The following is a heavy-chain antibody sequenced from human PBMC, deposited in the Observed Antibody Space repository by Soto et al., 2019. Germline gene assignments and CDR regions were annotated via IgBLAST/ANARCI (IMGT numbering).Heavy chain of an antibody. CDR1: GGSISSGGYY. Sequence: PSETLSLTCTVSGGSISSGGYYWSWIRQHPGKGLEWIGYIYYSGSTYYNPSLKSRVTISVDTSKNQFSLKLSSVTAADTAVYYCARDDHYGSGSYGNWFDPWGQGTLVTVSS. D-gene: IGHD3-10*01. CDR3: ARDDHYGSGSYGNWFDP. J-gene: IGHJ5*02. CDR2: IYYSGST. V-gene: IGHV4-31*03.